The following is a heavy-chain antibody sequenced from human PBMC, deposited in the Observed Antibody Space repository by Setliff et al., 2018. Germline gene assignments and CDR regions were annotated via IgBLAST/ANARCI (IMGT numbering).Heavy chain of an antibody. CDR2: IYSSGST. D-gene: IGHD3-22*01. V-gene: IGHV4-4*09. CDR3: ARESRYYYDNLGTLDY. Sequence: SETLSLTCTVSGASISTYYWSWIRQPPGKGLEWIGYIYSSGSTYYNPSLKSRVSISVDTSKNQFSLKLSSVTAADTAVYYCARESRYYYDNLGTLDYWGQGTLVTVSS. CDR1: GASISTYY. J-gene: IGHJ4*02.